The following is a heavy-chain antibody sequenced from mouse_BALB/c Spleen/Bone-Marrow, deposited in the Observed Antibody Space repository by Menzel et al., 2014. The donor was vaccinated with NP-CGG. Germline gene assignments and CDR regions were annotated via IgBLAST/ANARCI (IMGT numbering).Heavy chain of an antibody. Sequence: EVKLQESGAELVSPGASVRLSCTASGFNIKDTYIHWVVQRPEQGLEWIGRIDTANGNTKYDPKFQGKATITTDTSSNTASLQLSSLTSEDTAVYYCAGDYSFTYWGQGTLVTVSA. J-gene: IGHJ3*01. CDR1: GFNIKDTY. CDR2: IDTANGNT. D-gene: IGHD1-1*01. V-gene: IGHV14-3*02. CDR3: AGDYSFTY.